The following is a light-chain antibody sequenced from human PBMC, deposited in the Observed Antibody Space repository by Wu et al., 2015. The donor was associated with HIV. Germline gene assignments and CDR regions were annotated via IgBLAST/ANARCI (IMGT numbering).Light chain of an antibody. CDR3: LQDYNFPWT. J-gene: IGKJ1*01. CDR2: ATS. V-gene: IGKV1-6*01. Sequence: AIQMTQSPSSLSASVGDRVTITCRASQAIGIDLSWYQQKPGKAPKLLIYATSSLQRGVPTRFSGSGSGTDFTLTISCLQPDDFATYYCLQDYNFPWTFGQGTKVEIK. CDR1: QAIGID.